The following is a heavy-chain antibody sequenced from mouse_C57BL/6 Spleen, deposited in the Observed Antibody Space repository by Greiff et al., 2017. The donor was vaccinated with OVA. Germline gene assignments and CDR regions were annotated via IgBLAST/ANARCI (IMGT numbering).Heavy chain of an antibody. CDR2: IWSGGST. J-gene: IGHJ2*01. D-gene: IGHD2-5*01. V-gene: IGHV2-2*01. Sequence: QVQLKQSGPGLVQPSQSLSITCTVSGFSLTSYGVHWVRQSPGKGLEWLGVIWSGGSTDYNAAFISRLSISKDNSKSQVFFKMNSLQADDTAIYYCARIFYYSNYKGNYFDYWGQGTTLTVSS. CDR1: GFSLTSYG. CDR3: ARIFYYSNYKGNYFDY.